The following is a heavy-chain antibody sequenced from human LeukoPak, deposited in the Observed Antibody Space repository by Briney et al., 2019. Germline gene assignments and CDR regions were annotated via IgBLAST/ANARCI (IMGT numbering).Heavy chain of an antibody. CDR2: IIPIFGTA. J-gene: IGHJ5*02. Sequence: SVKVSCKASGGTFSSYAISWVRQAPGQGLEWMGGIIPIFGTANYAQKFQGRVTITADKSTSTAYMELSSVTAADAAVYYCARGDRVDSSSWYNWFDPWGQGTLVTVSS. CDR3: ARGDRVDSSSWYNWFDP. V-gene: IGHV1-69*06. CDR1: GGTFSSYA. D-gene: IGHD6-13*01.